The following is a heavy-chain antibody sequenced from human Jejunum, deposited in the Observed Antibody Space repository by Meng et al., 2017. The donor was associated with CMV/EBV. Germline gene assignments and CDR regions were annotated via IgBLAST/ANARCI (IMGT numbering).Heavy chain of an antibody. V-gene: IGHV1-18*01. Sequence: RLVQAGAEVKKPGASVRVSCKASGYTFTHHGISWIRQAPGQGLEWMGWISCYNGDTNYAQKLQGRVTMTTDTSTNTAYMDLRSLRSDDTAVYYCARDPSNTSGRYAYFDYWGQGTLVTVSS. CDR2: ISCYNGDT. CDR1: GYTFTHHG. D-gene: IGHD6-19*01. CDR3: ARDPSNTSGRYAYFDY. J-gene: IGHJ4*02.